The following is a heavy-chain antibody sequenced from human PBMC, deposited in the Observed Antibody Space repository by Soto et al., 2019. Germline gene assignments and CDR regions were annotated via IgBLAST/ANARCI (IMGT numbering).Heavy chain of an antibody. CDR2: ISSSSTI. D-gene: IGHD6-19*01. CDR3: ARDTTVAGTLYYYYGMDV. V-gene: IGHV3-48*02. CDR1: GFTFSSYS. J-gene: IGHJ6*02. Sequence: GSLRLSCAASGFTFSSYSMNWVRQAPGKGLEWVSYISSSSTIYYADSVKGRFTISRDNAKNSLYLQMNSLRDEDTAVYYCARDTTVAGTLYYYYGMDVWGQGTTVTVSS.